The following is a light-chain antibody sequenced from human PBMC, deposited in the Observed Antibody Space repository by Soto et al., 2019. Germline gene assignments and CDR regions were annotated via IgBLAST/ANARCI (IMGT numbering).Light chain of an antibody. CDR2: GAS. CDR3: QQYNNWLWT. CDR1: QSVSSN. J-gene: IGKJ1*01. V-gene: IGKV3-15*01. Sequence: EIELPQSPATLSVSPGERATLSCRASQSVSSNLAWYQQKPGQAPRLLIYGASTRATGIPARFSGSGSGTEFTLTISSLQSEDFAVYYCQQYNNWLWTFGQGTKVDIK.